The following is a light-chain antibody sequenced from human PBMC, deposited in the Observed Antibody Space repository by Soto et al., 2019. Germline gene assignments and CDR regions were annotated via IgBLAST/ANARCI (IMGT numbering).Light chain of an antibody. CDR1: QSVSSTY. CDR3: QQYGSSPYT. V-gene: IGKV3-20*01. Sequence: EIVLTQSPGTLSLSPGERATLSCRASQSVSSTYLAWYQQKLGQPPRLLIYAASSRATGVPDRFSGSGSGTDFTVTISRLEPEDFAVYYCQQYGSSPYTFGQGTKLEIK. J-gene: IGKJ2*01. CDR2: AAS.